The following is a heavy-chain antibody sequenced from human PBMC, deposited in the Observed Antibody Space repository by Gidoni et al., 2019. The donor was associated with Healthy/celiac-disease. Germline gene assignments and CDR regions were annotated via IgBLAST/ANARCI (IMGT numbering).Heavy chain of an antibody. CDR1: GFSLSTARMG. J-gene: IGHJ6*03. D-gene: IGHD3-22*01. CDR2: IFSNDEK. Sequence: QFTLNESGPVLVKPTEPLPLTCTVSGFSLSTARMGVSWIRQPPGKALEWLAHIFSNDEKSYSTSLKSRLTISKDTAKSQVVLTMTNRDPVDTATYYCARMAWDSNYYYYYMDVWGKGTTVTGSS. CDR3: ARMAWDSNYYYYYMDV. V-gene: IGHV2-26*01.